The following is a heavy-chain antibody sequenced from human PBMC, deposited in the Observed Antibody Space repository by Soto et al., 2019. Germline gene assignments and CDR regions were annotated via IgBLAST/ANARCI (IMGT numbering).Heavy chain of an antibody. D-gene: IGHD6-13*01. Sequence: GGSLRLSCAASGFTFDDYAMHWVRQAPGKGLEWVSGISWNSGSIGYADSVKGRFTISRDNAKNSLYLQMNSLRAEDTALYYCAKDLQAAYYYYMDVWGKGTTVTVSS. CDR2: ISWNSGSI. J-gene: IGHJ6*03. CDR3: AKDLQAAYYYYMDV. CDR1: GFTFDDYA. V-gene: IGHV3-9*01.